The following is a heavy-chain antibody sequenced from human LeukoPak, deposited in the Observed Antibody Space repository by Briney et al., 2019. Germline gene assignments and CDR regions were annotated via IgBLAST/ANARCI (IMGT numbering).Heavy chain of an antibody. CDR3: ARKVATTHYYYYGLDV. Sequence: SETLSLTCTVSGGSISSSSYSWGWIRQPPGKGLEWIGSIYDSGSTYYNSSLKSRVTISVDTSKNQFSLKLSSVTAADTAVYYCARKVATTHYYYYGLDVWGQGTTVTVSS. V-gene: IGHV4-39*01. CDR2: IYDSGST. D-gene: IGHD5-12*01. CDR1: GGSISSSSYS. J-gene: IGHJ6*02.